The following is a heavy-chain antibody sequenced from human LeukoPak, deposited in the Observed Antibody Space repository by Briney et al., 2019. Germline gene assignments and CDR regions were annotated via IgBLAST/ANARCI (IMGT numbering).Heavy chain of an antibody. Sequence: SETLSLTCTVSGGSISTYYWSWIRQPPGKGLEWIGYIYYSGNTNDNPSLKSRVTMSVDTSKNQFSLRLSSVTAADTAVYYCARVGRGHFDYWGQGTLVTVSS. CDR2: IYYSGNT. CDR3: ARVGRGHFDY. CDR1: GGSISTYY. D-gene: IGHD3/OR15-3a*01. J-gene: IGHJ4*02. V-gene: IGHV4-59*01.